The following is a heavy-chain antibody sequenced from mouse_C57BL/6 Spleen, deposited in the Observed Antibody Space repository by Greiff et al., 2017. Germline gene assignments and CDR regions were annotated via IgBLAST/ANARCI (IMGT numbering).Heavy chain of an antibody. Sequence: EVKLVESGGGLVKPGGSLKLSCAASGFTFSSYTMSWVRQTPEKRLEWVATISGGGGNTYYPDSVKGRFTISRDNAKNTLYLHMSSLRSEDTALYYCARRRGWLLSYAMDYWGQGTSVTVSS. V-gene: IGHV5-9*01. J-gene: IGHJ4*01. D-gene: IGHD2-3*01. CDR3: ARRRGWLLSYAMDY. CDR2: ISGGGGNT. CDR1: GFTFSSYT.